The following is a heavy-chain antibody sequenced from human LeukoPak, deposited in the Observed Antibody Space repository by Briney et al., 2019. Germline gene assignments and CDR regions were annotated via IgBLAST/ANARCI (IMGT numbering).Heavy chain of an antibody. CDR1: GVTVSSYY. V-gene: IGHV3-53*01. Sequence: GGTLRLSCAVSGVTVSSYYMSWVRQAPGKGLEWVAVIYCGGSTYYTHSVKGRFTISIDTSKNTLYLKMNSLRADDTAVYYCARVGECGGGSWYRPYGLVVWGERTTVAVSS. J-gene: IGHJ6*04. D-gene: IGHD2-15*01. CDR3: ARVGECGGGSWYRPYGLVV. CDR2: IYCGGST.